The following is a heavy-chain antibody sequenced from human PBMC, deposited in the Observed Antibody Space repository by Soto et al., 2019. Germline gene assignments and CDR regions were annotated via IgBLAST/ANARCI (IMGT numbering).Heavy chain of an antibody. J-gene: IGHJ3*02. Sequence: KPSETLSLTCAVYGGSFSGYYWSWIRQPPGKGLEWIGEINHSGSTNYNPSLKSRVTISVDTSKNQFSLKLSSVTAADTAVYYCARGRSSGWYNAFDIWGQGTMVTV. CDR2: INHSGST. D-gene: IGHD6-19*01. CDR1: GGSFSGYY. CDR3: ARGRSSGWYNAFDI. V-gene: IGHV4-34*01.